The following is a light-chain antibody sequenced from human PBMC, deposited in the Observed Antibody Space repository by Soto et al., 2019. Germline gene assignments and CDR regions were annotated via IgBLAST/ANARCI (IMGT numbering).Light chain of an antibody. V-gene: IGKV3-11*01. CDR3: QQRNIWPPVT. CDR2: GAF. J-gene: IGKJ5*01. CDR1: QSVSGDY. Sequence: EIVMTQSPATLSVSPGERATLSCMASQSVSGDYLAWYQQKPVQAPRLVIYGAFNRATGIPARFSGSGSGTDFTLTISSLEPEDFAVYYCQQRNIWPPVTFGQGTRLEI.